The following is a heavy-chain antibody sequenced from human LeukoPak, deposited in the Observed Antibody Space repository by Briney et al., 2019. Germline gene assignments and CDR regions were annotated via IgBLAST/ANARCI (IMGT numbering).Heavy chain of an antibody. CDR2: ISSSSSYI. J-gene: IGHJ3*02. CDR1: GFTFSSYS. CDR3: AREVHDAFAI. Sequence: GGSLTLSCAASGFTFSSYSMKGVRQAPGKGLEWVSSISSSSSYIYYADSVRGRFTISRDNDKNSLYMQMNSLRAEDTAVYYCAREVHDAFAIWGQGTMVTVSS. V-gene: IGHV3-21*01.